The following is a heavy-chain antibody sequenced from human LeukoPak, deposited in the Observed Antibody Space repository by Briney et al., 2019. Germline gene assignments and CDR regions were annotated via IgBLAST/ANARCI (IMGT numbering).Heavy chain of an antibody. V-gene: IGHV3-30*03. CDR3: ARGLRRSPYDAFDI. CDR2: ISYDGSNK. J-gene: IGHJ3*02. CDR1: GFTFSSYG. Sequence: QPGRSLRLSCAASGFTFSSYGMHWVRQAPGKGLEWVAVISYDGSNKYYADSVKGRFTISRDNSKDTLYLQMNSLRAEDTAVYYCARGLRRSPYDAFDIWGQGTMVTVSS.